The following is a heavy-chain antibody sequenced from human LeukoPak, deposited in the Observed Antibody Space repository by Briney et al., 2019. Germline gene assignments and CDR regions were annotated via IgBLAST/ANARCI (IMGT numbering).Heavy chain of an antibody. J-gene: IGHJ6*03. CDR2: IIPIFGTA. Sequence: SVKVSCKASGGTFSSYAISWVRQAPGQGLEWMGGIIPIFGTANYAQKFHGRVTITTDESTSTAYMELSSLRSEDTAVYYCARGGPDLTHYYYYYMDVWAKGPRSPSP. V-gene: IGHV1-69*05. CDR1: GGTFSSYA. CDR3: ARGGPDLTHYYYYYMDV.